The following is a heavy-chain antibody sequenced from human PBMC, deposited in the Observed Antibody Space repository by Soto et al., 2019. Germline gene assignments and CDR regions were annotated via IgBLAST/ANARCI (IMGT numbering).Heavy chain of an antibody. J-gene: IGHJ6*02. CDR2: IWYDGSNK. CDR1: GFTFSSYG. D-gene: IGHD3-3*01. CDR3: ARGFLEWSSYYYYGMDV. V-gene: IGHV3-33*01. Sequence: GGSLRLSCAASGFTFSSYGMHWVRQAPGNGLEWVAVIWYDGSNKYYADSVKGRFTISRDNSKNTLYLQMNSLRAEDTAVYYCARGFLEWSSYYYYGMDVWGQGTTVTSP.